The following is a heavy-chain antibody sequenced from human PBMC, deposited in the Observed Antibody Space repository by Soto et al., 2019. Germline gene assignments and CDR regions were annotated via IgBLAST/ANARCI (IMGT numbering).Heavy chain of an antibody. D-gene: IGHD3-10*01. Sequence: SETLSLTCTVSGGSISSSSYYWGWIRQPPGKGLEWIGSIYYSGSTYYNPSLKSRVTISVDTSKNQFSLKLSSVTAADTAVYYCARHSNLSGRCGDPSDYFDYWAQGTLVIVSS. V-gene: IGHV4-39*01. CDR1: GGSISSSSYY. J-gene: IGHJ4*02. CDR2: IYYSGST. CDR3: ARHSNLSGRCGDPSDYFDY.